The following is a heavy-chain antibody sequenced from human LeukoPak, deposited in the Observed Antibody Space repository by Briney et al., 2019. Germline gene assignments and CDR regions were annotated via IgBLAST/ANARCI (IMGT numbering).Heavy chain of an antibody. D-gene: IGHD5-18*01. CDR1: GFTFSSYW. V-gene: IGHV3-74*01. J-gene: IGHJ4*02. CDR3: ARGGGYSYLPCDY. CDR2: INSDGSST. Sequence: QAGGSLRLSCAASGFTFSSYWMHWVRQAPGKGLVWVSRINSDGSSTSYADSVKGRFTISRDNAKNTLYLQMNSPRVEDTAVYYCARGGGYSYLPCDYWGQGTLVTVSS.